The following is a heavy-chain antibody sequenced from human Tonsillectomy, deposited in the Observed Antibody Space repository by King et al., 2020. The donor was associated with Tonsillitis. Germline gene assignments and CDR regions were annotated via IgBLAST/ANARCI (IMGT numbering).Heavy chain of an antibody. Sequence: VQLVQSGAEVKKPGESLKISCKGSGYNFTSYWIGWVRQMPGKGLEWMGIISPGDSYTTYSPSFRGQVTISADKSISTAYLQWSSLKASDSAMYYCARPEAEMATILGRVDYWGQGALVTVSS. V-gene: IGHV5-51*01. J-gene: IGHJ4*02. CDR1: GYNFTSYW. CDR2: ISPGDSYT. D-gene: IGHD5-24*01. CDR3: ARPEAEMATILGRVDY.